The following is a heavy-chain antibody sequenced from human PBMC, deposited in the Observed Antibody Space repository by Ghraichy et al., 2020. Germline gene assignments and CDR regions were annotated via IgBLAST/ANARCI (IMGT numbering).Heavy chain of an antibody. Sequence: GGSLRLSCAASGFTFSNYAMTWVRQAPGKGLEWVSTISISGGNTFYADSMKGRFTISRDSAKNTLYLQMNSLRAEDTAVYYCVKGYSGLDYWGQGTLVIVSS. D-gene: IGHD5-12*01. CDR3: VKGYSGLDY. V-gene: IGHV3-23*01. CDR1: GFTFSNYA. J-gene: IGHJ4*02. CDR2: ISISGGNT.